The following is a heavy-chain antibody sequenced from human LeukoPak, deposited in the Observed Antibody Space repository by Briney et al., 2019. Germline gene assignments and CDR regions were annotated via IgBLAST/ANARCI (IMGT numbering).Heavy chain of an antibody. D-gene: IGHD6-19*01. CDR1: GFTFSSYS. Sequence: PGGFLRLSCAASGFTFSSYSMNWVRQAPGRGLEWVSGMSGSGGSAYYADSVKGRFIISRDNSENTLYLQMNTLRAEDTAVYFCAKPYRSGWYYFDSWGLGTPVTVSS. J-gene: IGHJ4*02. CDR2: MSGSGGSA. CDR3: AKPYRSGWYYFDS. V-gene: IGHV3-23*01.